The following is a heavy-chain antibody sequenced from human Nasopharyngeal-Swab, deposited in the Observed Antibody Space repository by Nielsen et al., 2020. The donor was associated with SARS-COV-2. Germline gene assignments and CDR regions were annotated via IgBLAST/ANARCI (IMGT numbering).Heavy chain of an antibody. Sequence: SETLSLTCAVYGGSFSGYYWSWIRQPPGKGLEWIGEINHSGSTNYNPSLKSRVTISVDTSKNQFSLKLSSVTAADTAVYYCAREWYSSGRYGVWGQGTLVTVSS. J-gene: IGHJ4*02. D-gene: IGHD6-19*01. CDR3: AREWYSSGRYGV. V-gene: IGHV4-34*01. CDR1: GGSFSGYY. CDR2: INHSGST.